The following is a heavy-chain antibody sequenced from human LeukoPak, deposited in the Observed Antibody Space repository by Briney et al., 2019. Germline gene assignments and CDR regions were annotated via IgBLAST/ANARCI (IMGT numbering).Heavy chain of an antibody. D-gene: IGHD4-11*01. CDR2: MNANSGST. V-gene: IGHV1-8*01. Sequence: ASVKVSCKASGYTFTSYNINWVRQATGQGLEWMGWMNANSGSTGYAQKFQGRVTMTRDTSISTAYMELSSLRSEDTAVYYCAGRASDYSKFDLVASYYYMDVWGKGTTVTVSS. CDR1: GYTFTSYN. J-gene: IGHJ6*03. CDR3: AGRASDYSKFDLVASYYYMDV.